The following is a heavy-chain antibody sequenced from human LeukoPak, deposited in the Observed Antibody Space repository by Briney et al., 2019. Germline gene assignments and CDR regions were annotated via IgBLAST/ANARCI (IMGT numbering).Heavy chain of an antibody. D-gene: IGHD6-13*01. CDR3: ARPGLIAAAGRFHFDY. CDR1: GYSFTSYW. J-gene: IGHJ4*02. Sequence: SGESLKISCKGSGYSFTSYWIGWVRQMPGKGLEWMGIIYPGDSDTRYSPSFQGQVTISADKSISTAYLQWSSLKASDTAMYYCARPGLIAAAGRFHFDYWGQGTLVTVSS. CDR2: IYPGDSDT. V-gene: IGHV5-51*01.